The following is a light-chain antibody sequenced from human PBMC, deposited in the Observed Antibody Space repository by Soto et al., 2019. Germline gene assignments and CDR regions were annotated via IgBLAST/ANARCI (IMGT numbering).Light chain of an antibody. CDR2: AAS. CDR1: QSMSNW. V-gene: IGKV1-5*01. Sequence: DIRMTQSPSTLSAVVGDRITITCRASQSMSNWVAWYQQKPGNAPKLQIYAASSLETGVPSRFSGSGSETEFTLTISSLQPDDFATYYCQQYKYYSRTFGQGTKVEMK. CDR3: QQYKYYSRT. J-gene: IGKJ2*01.